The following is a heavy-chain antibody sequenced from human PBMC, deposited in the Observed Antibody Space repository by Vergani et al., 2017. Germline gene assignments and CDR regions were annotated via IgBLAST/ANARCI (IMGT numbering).Heavy chain of an antibody. CDR1: GRSISSYY. V-gene: IGHV4-59*01. Sequence: QVQLQESGPGLVKPSETLSLTCTVSGRSISSYYWSWIRQPPGKGLEWIGYIYYSGSTNYNPSLKSRVTISVDTSKNQFSLKLSSVTAADTAVYYCASGGNGPVDYWGQGTLVTVSS. J-gene: IGHJ4*02. CDR3: ASGGNGPVDY. CDR2: IYYSGST. D-gene: IGHD3-16*01.